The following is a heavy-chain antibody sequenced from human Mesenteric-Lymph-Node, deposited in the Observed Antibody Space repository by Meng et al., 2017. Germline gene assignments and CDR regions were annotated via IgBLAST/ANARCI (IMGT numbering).Heavy chain of an antibody. CDR1: GYTFTSYA. D-gene: IGHD4-23*01. CDR3: ARDRGPETTVVTPNFDY. Sequence: ASVKVSCKASGYTFTSYAMHWVRQAPGQRLEWMGWINAGNGNTNYAQKLQGRVTMTTDTSTSTAYMELRSLRSDDTAVYYCARDRGPETTVVTPNFDYWGKGTLVTVSS. CDR2: INAGNGNT. V-gene: IGHV1-3*01. J-gene: IGHJ4*02.